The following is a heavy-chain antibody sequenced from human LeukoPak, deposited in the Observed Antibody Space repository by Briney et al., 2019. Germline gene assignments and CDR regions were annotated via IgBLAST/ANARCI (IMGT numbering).Heavy chain of an antibody. CDR2: IYYSGST. V-gene: IGHV4-31*03. J-gene: IGHJ4*02. CDR3: ARDDPRLGHIDY. CDR1: GGSISSGGYY. D-gene: IGHD3-9*01. Sequence: SETLSLTCTVSGGSISSGGYYWSWIRQHPGKGLEGIGCIYYSGSTYYNPSLKSRVTISVDTSKNQFSLKLSSVTAADTAVYYCARDDPRLGHIDYWGQGTLVTVSS.